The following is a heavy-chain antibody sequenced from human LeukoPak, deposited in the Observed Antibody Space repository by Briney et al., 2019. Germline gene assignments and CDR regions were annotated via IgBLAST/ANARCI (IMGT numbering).Heavy chain of an antibody. J-gene: IGHJ4*02. D-gene: IGHD2-2*02. CDR2: ISSSSSYI. CDR3: ARTTGGYCSSTSCYNPGY. V-gene: IGHV3-21*01. CDR1: GFTFSSYS. Sequence: GGSLRLSCAASGFTFSSYSMNWVRQAPWKGLEWVSSISSSSSYIYYADSVKGRFTISRDNAKNSLYLQMNSLRAEDTAVYYCARTTGGYCSSTSCYNPGYWGQGTLVTVSS.